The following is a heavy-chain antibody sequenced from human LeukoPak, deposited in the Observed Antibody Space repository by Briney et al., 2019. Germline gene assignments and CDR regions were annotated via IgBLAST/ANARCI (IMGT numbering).Heavy chain of an antibody. D-gene: IGHD3-22*01. CDR2: ISGSGDST. CDR3: ATYRRGYHDSSESYYFDY. V-gene: IGHV3-23*01. J-gene: IGHJ4*02. CDR1: GFTFDDYA. Sequence: GRSLRLSCAASGFTFDDYAMHWVRQGPGKGLEWVSGISGSGDSTYYADSVKGRFTISRDNSKNTLYLQMNGLRAEDTAVYYCATYRRGYHDSSESYYFDYWGQGTLVTVSS.